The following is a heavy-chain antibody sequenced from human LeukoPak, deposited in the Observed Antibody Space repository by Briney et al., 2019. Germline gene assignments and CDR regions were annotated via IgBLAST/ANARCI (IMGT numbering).Heavy chain of an antibody. Sequence: TGGSLRLSCAASGFTFDDYGMSWVRQAPGKGLEWVSGINWNGGSTGYADSVKGRFTISRDNAKNSLYLRMNSLRAEDTALYYCARPPVGTSCYSWAFDIWGQGTMVTVSS. J-gene: IGHJ3*02. CDR2: INWNGGST. CDR3: ARPPVGTSCYSWAFDI. D-gene: IGHD2-2*02. CDR1: GFTFDDYG. V-gene: IGHV3-20*04.